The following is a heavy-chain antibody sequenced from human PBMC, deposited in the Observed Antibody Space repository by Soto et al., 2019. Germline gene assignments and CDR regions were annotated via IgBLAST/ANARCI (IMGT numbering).Heavy chain of an antibody. CDR3: ARSSSDAFDI. CDR1: GFTFSSYW. J-gene: IGHJ3*02. V-gene: IGHV3-7*01. Sequence: GGSLRLSCAGSGFTFSSYWMSWVRQAPGKGLVWVANIKEDRSEKSYVDSVRGRFTISRDNAKNTLYLQMNSLRAEDTAVYYCARSSSDAFDIWGQGTMVTVSS. CDR2: IKEDRSEK.